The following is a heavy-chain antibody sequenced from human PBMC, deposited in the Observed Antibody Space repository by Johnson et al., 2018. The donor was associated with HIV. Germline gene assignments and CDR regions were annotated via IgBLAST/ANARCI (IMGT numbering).Heavy chain of an antibody. Sequence: VQLVESGGGVVQPGRSLRLSCAASGFTFSSYGMHWVRQAPGKGLEWVAVISYDGSNKYYADSVKCRFTISRDNSKNTLYLQMNSLRTEDTALYYCAKERGYGSWYNDAFDIWGQGTMVTVSS. D-gene: IGHD6-13*01. J-gene: IGHJ3*02. CDR1: GFTFSSYG. CDR2: ISYDGSNK. V-gene: IGHV3-30*18. CDR3: AKERGYGSWYNDAFDI.